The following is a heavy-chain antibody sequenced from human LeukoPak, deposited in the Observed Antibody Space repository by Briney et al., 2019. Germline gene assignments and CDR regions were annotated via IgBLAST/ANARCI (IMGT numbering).Heavy chain of an antibody. CDR1: GFTFSSYA. CDR3: ATDSGYDAFDI. V-gene: IGHV3-30-3*01. CDR2: ISYDGSNK. J-gene: IGHJ3*02. D-gene: IGHD3-22*01. Sequence: GGSLRLSCAASGFTFSSYAMHWVRRAPGKGLEWVAVISYDGSNKYYADSVKGRFTISRDNSKNTLYLQMNSLRAEDTAVYYCATDSGYDAFDIWGQGTMVTVSS.